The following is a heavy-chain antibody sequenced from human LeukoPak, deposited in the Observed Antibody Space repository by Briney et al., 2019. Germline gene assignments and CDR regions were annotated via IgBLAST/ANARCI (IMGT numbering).Heavy chain of an antibody. Sequence: GGSLRLSCAASGFTFSSYAMSWVRQAPGKGLEWVSAISGSGGSTYYADSVKGRFTISRNNSKNTLYLQMNSLRAEDTAVYYCAKSQRIAVADNREDYWGQGTLVTVSS. V-gene: IGHV3-23*01. CDR2: ISGSGGST. D-gene: IGHD6-19*01. CDR3: AKSQRIAVADNREDY. CDR1: GFTFSSYA. J-gene: IGHJ4*02.